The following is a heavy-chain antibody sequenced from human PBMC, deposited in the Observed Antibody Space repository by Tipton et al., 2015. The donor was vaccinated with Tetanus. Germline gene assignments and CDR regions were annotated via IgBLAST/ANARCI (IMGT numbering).Heavy chain of an antibody. V-gene: IGHV4-39*01. CDR2: IYYSGSS. D-gene: IGHD4-17*01. J-gene: IGHJ3*01. CDR3: ARPSTTVTPRAFDV. CDR1: GASMSSSSYY. Sequence: TLSLTCNVSGASMSSSSYYWDWIRQPPGKGLEWIGSIYYSGSSYYNPSLESRVTISLDTTKNRFSLKLTSVTAADAAVYYCARPSTTVTPRAFDVWVQGTMVTVSS.